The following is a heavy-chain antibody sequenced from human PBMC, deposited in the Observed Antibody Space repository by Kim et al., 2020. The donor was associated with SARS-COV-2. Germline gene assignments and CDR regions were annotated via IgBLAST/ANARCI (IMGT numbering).Heavy chain of an antibody. D-gene: IGHD3-22*01. CDR2: IYYSGST. CDR1: GGSISSSSYY. CDR3: ARQLTLTMIVEGGGAFDI. J-gene: IGHJ3*02. Sequence: SETLSLTCTVSGGSISSSSYYWGWIRQPPGKGLEWIGSIYYSGSTYYNPSLKSRVTISVDTSKNQFSLKLSSVTAADTAVYYCARQLTLTMIVEGGGAFDIWGQGTMVTVSS. V-gene: IGHV4-39*01.